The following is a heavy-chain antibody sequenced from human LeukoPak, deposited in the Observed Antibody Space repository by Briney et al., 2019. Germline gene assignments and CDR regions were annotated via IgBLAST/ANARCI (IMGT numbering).Heavy chain of an antibody. CDR2: ISGSGGST. Sequence: PGGSLRLSCAASGFTFSSYAMSWVRQAPGKGLEWVSAISGSGGSTYYADSAKGRFTISRDNSKNTLYLQMNSLRAEDTAVYYCARDDNYGDYKYWGQGTLVTVSS. D-gene: IGHD4-17*01. J-gene: IGHJ4*02. V-gene: IGHV3-23*01. CDR1: GFTFSSYA. CDR3: ARDDNYGDYKY.